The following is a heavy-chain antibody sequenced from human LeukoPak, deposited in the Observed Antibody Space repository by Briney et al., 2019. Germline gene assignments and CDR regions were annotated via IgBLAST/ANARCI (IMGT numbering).Heavy chain of an antibody. CDR1: GGSISSGGYS. CDR3: ARGEAMANFDY. V-gene: IGHV4-30-2*01. Sequence: SQTLSLTCAVSGGSISSGGYSWSWIRQPPGKGLEWIGYIYHSGSTYYNPSLKSRVTISVDRYKNQFSLKLSSVTAADTAVYYCARGEAMANFDYWGQGTLVTVSS. CDR2: IYHSGST. D-gene: IGHD5-24*01. J-gene: IGHJ4*02.